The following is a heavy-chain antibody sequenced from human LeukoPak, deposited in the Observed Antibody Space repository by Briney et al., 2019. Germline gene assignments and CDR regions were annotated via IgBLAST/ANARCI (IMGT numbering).Heavy chain of an antibody. CDR3: ATVRVVNYYYDMDV. D-gene: IGHD3-3*01. V-gene: IGHV3-53*04. CDR1: GFTVSSNY. Sequence: GGSLRLSCAASGFTVSSNYMSWVRQAPGKGLEWVSVIYSGGSTYYADSVKGRFTISRHNSKNTLYLQMNSLRAEDTAVYYCATVRVVNYYYDMDVWGQGTTVTVSS. J-gene: IGHJ6*02. CDR2: IYSGGST.